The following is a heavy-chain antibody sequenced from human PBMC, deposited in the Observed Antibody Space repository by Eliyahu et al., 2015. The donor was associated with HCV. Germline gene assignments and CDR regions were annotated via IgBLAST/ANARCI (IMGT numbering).Heavy chain of an antibody. V-gene: IGHV3-30*18. D-gene: IGHD1-7*01. Sequence: QVQLVESGGGVVQPGRSLXLSCAASGXTFSXYGMHWVRQAPGKGLEGVAVISYDGSNKYYADSVKGRFTISRDNSKNTLYLQMNSLRAEDTAVYYCAKDLNRSGTRVSYFDYWGQGTLVTVSS. CDR3: AKDLNRSGTRVSYFDY. J-gene: IGHJ4*02. CDR1: GXTFSXYG. CDR2: ISYDGSNK.